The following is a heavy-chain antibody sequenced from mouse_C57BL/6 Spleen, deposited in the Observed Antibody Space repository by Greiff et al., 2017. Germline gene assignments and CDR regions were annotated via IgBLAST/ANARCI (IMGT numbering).Heavy chain of an antibody. Sequence: VQLQQSGAELVKPGASVKISCKASGYAFSSYWMNWVKQRPGKGLEWIGQIYPGDGATTSNGKFKGKATLTADKSSSTAYMPLSSLPSEDSAVYFCANGRPMDYGGQGTSVTVSS. CDR2: IYPGDGAT. CDR3: ANGRPMDY. CDR1: GYAFSSYW. D-gene: IGHD1-1*01. J-gene: IGHJ4*01. V-gene: IGHV1-80*01.